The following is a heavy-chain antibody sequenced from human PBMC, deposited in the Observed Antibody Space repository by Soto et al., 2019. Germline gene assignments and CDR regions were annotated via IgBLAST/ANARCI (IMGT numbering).Heavy chain of an antibody. J-gene: IGHJ5*02. CDR2: IYYSGST. V-gene: IGHV4-59*01. Sequence: QVQLQESGPGLVKPSETLSLTCTVSGGSISSYYWSWIRQPPGKGLEWIGYIYYSGSTNYNPSLKRRVTISVDTSKNQFSLKLSSVTAADTAVYYCAREGSSYGLVGWFDPWGQGTLVTVSS. CDR3: AREGSSYGLVGWFDP. CDR1: GGSISSYY. D-gene: IGHD5-18*01.